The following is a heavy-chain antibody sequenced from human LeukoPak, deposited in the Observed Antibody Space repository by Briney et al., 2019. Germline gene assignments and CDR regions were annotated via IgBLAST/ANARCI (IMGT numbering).Heavy chain of an antibody. D-gene: IGHD4-17*01. CDR3: ASSRPDYGDYVGYYGMDV. V-gene: IGHV1-18*01. CDR2: ISAYNGNT. CDR1: GYTFTSYG. Sequence: ASVKVSCKASGYTFTSYGISWVRQAPGQGLEWMGWISAYNGNTNYAQKFQGRVTITADESTSTAYMELSSLRSEDTAVYYCASSRPDYGDYVGYYGMDVWGQGTTVTVSS. J-gene: IGHJ6*02.